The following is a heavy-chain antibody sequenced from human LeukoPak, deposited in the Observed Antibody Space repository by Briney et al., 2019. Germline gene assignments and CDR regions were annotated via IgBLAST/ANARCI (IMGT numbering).Heavy chain of an antibody. CDR3: TREDY. CDR1: GYTFTDYY. CDR2: IHSNSGVT. J-gene: IGHJ4*02. V-gene: IGHV1-2*02. Sequence: ASVKVSCKASGYTFTDYYIHWVRQAPGQGLEWMSWIHSNSGVTVYSQKFQGRVTMTRDTSITTAYMELSRLTSDDTAMYYCTREDYWGQGTLVTVSS.